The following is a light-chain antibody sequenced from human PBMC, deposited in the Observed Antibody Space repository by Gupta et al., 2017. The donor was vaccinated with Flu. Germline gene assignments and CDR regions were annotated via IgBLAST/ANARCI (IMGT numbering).Light chain of an antibody. Sequence: QSALTQPASVSGSPGQSITISCTGSGSDVGGYEYVSWYQHHPDRPPKLLIYEVSRRPSGISHRFSGSKSGNTASLAISGLQTGDEAHYYCSSYVTADTLIFGGGTRLTVL. J-gene: IGLJ2*01. CDR2: EVS. CDR1: GSDVGGYEY. CDR3: SSYVTADTLI. V-gene: IGLV2-14*01.